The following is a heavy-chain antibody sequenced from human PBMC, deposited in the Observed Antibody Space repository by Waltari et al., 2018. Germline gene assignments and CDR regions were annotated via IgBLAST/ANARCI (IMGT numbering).Heavy chain of an antibody. J-gene: IGHJ4*02. Sequence: EVQLVESGGGLIQPGGSLRLSCAATGFTVSRDYMSWVRQAPGKGVEWISVIHSGGTTYYSDSVKGRFTISRDNSKNTLYLQMNSLRAEDTAVYYCARVQGWPTIPDYWGQGTLVTVSS. CDR3: ARVQGWPTIPDY. CDR1: GFTVSRDY. D-gene: IGHD2-15*01. CDR2: IHSGGTT. V-gene: IGHV3-53*01.